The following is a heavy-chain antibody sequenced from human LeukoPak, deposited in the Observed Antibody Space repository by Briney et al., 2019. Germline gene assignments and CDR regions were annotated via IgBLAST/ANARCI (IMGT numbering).Heavy chain of an antibody. CDR3: AKDFGFKSVYYYYGMDV. V-gene: IGHV3-30*18. CDR1: GFTVSSYG. Sequence: PGGSLRLAWAASGFTVSSYGMHWVRQAPGKGLGWGAVISYEGSNKYYADSVKGRFTISRDNSKNTLYLQMNSLRAEDTAVYYCAKDFGFKSVYYYYGMDVWGQGTTVTVSS. D-gene: IGHD3-16*01. CDR2: ISYEGSNK. J-gene: IGHJ6*02.